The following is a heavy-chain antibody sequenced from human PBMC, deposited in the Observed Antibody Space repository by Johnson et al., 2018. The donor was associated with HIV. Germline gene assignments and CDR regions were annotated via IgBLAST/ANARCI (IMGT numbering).Heavy chain of an antibody. J-gene: IGHJ3*01. D-gene: IGHD6-13*01. CDR1: GFSFDDYG. CDR2: INWNGGST. CDR3: ARETRSAAAGHGAFDV. V-gene: IGHV3-20*04. Sequence: VQLVESVGSVVRPGGSLRLSCEASGFSFDDYGMAWVRQFPGKGLEWISGINWNGGSTSYSDSVKGRFTISRDNSKNTLYLQMNSLRAEDSAVYYCARETRSAAAGHGAFDVWGQGTMVTVSS.